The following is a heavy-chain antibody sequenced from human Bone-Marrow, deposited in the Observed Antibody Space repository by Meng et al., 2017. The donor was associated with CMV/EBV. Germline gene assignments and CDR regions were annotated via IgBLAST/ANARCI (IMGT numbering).Heavy chain of an antibody. J-gene: IGHJ5*02. CDR3: ASRSSNP. CDR1: GFTFSSYA. CDR2: ISYDGSNK. Sequence: GGSLRLSCAASGFTFSSYAMHWVRQAPGKGLEWVAVISYDGSNKYYADSVKGRFTISRDNSKNTLYLQMNSLRAEDTAVYYCASRSSNPWGQGTLVTVSS. D-gene: IGHD2-2*01. V-gene: IGHV3-30*04.